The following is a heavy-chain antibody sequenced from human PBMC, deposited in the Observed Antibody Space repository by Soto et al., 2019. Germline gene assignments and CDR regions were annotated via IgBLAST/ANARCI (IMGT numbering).Heavy chain of an antibody. V-gene: IGHV1-18*01. J-gene: IGHJ5*02. D-gene: IGHD3-10*01. Sequence: ASVKVSCKASGYTFTSYGISWARQAPGQGLERMGWISAYNGNTNYAQNFQGRVTMTTDTSTRTAYMELRNLRSDDTAVYYCARSGSYYPARNWFGPWGQGTLVTVSS. CDR1: GYTFTSYG. CDR2: ISAYNGNT. CDR3: ARSGSYYPARNWFGP.